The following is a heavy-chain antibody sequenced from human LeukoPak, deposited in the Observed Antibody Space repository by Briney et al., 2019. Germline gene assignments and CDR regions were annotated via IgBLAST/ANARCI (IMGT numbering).Heavy chain of an antibody. CDR3: ARDSSVCEFDV. D-gene: IGHD6-6*01. J-gene: IGHJ3*01. CDR2: INTGSTTI. CDR1: GFIFSPYT. Sequence: GGSLRLSCAASGFIFSPYTMHWFRQPPGKGLEWVSYINTGSTTIYYADSVKGRFTISRDNAKNSVYLHLNSLRAEDTAVYYCARDSSVCEFDVWGQGTLATVSS. V-gene: IGHV3-48*01.